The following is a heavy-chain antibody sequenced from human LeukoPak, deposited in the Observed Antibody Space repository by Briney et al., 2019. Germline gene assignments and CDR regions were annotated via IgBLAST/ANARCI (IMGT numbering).Heavy chain of an antibody. Sequence: GASVKVSCKASGGTFSSYAISWVRQAPGQGLEWMGGIIPIFGTANYAQKFQGRVTITADESTSTAYMELSSLRSEDTAVYYCARGAVYRYQPPYYYYGMDVWGQGTTVTVSS. D-gene: IGHD2-8*01. CDR2: IIPIFGTA. V-gene: IGHV1-69*01. J-gene: IGHJ6*02. CDR3: ARGAVYRYQPPYYYYGMDV. CDR1: GGTFSSYA.